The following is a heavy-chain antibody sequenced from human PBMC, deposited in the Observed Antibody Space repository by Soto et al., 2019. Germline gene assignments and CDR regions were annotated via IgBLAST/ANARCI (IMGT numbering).Heavy chain of an antibody. V-gene: IGHV4-31*03. CDR3: ARGEPGLDI. CDR1: GGSISGAGYH. CDR2: IFYNGGT. D-gene: IGHD1-1*01. Sequence: SETLSLTCTVSGGSISGAGYHWTWIRQHPGKGLEWIGYIFYNGGTFYNPSLRSRVTFSVDTSKNQFSLKLSSVTAADTALYYCARGEPGLDIWGQGTMVTVSS. J-gene: IGHJ3*02.